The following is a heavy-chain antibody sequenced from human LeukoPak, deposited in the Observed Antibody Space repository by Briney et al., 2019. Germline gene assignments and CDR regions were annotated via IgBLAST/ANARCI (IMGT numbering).Heavy chain of an antibody. CDR1: GLTFSSYG. Sequence: GGSLRLSCAASGLTFSSYGMSWVRQAPGRGLEWVSAISTTGGTTYYADSVKGRFTVSRDNSKNTLYLQMDSLRADDTAIYYCTRDLGWLHYADWGQGTLVTVSS. D-gene: IGHD5-12*01. V-gene: IGHV3-23*01. J-gene: IGHJ4*02. CDR3: TRDLGWLHYAD. CDR2: ISTTGGTT.